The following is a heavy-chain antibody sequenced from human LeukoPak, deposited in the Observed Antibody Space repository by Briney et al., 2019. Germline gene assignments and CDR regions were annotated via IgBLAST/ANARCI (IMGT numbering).Heavy chain of an antibody. CDR2: IKPDGSER. Sequence: GGSLRLSCAASGITFNSHWMSWVRQAPGKGLQWVASIKPDGSERKYVDSVKGRFTISRDNADNSLYLQMTSLRAEDTALYYCARKVWENDYWGQGTLVTVSS. J-gene: IGHJ4*02. D-gene: IGHD3-16*01. CDR1: GITFNSHW. CDR3: ARKVWENDY. V-gene: IGHV3-7*01.